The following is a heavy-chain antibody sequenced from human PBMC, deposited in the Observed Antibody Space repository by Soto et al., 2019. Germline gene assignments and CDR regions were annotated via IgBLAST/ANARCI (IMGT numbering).Heavy chain of an antibody. CDR1: GFTFSDYY. J-gene: IGHJ4*02. V-gene: IGHV3-72*01. Sequence: EVQLVESGGGLVQPGGSLRLSCAGSGFTFSDYYIDWVRQAPGKGLEWVGRSRDKGNSYSTDYAASVKGRCTISRDASKNSLFLQMNSLQTEDTALYYCTRCITGTTSSEYWGQGTLFTVSS. CDR2: SRDKGNSYST. CDR3: TRCITGTTSSEY. D-gene: IGHD1-7*01.